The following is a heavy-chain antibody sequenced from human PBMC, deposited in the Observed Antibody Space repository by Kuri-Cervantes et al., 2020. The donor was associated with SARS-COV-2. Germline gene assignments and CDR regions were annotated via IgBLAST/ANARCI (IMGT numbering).Heavy chain of an antibody. J-gene: IGHJ5*01. Sequence: LSLTCAASGFTFSSYAMHWVRQAPGKGLEWVAVIWYDGSNEYYADSVRGRFTISRDNSNNTLYLQVNSLRAEDTALYYCAKDRVGVLDSWGQGTQVTVSS. D-gene: IGHD2-21*01. CDR3: AKDRVGVLDS. CDR1: GFTFSSYA. CDR2: IWYDGSNE. V-gene: IGHV3-30*04.